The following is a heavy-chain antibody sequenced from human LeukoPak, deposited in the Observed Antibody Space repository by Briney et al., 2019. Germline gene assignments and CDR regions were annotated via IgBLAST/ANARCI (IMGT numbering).Heavy chain of an antibody. Sequence: GGSLRLSCAASGFTVSSNYMSWVRQAPGKGLEWVSVIYSGGSTDYADSVKGRFTISRDNSKNTLYLQMNSLRAEDTAVYYCALQNDSSPLDYWGRGTLVTVSS. CDR3: ALQNDSSPLDY. CDR1: GFTVSSNY. J-gene: IGHJ4*02. CDR2: IYSGGST. V-gene: IGHV3-53*01. D-gene: IGHD3-22*01.